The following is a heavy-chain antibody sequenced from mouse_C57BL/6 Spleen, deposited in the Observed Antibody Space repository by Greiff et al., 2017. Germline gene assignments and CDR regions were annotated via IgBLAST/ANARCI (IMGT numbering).Heavy chain of an antibody. V-gene: IGHV1-7*01. J-gene: IGHJ3*01. CDR2: INPTSGYS. CDR1: GYTFTSYS. Sequence: QVQLQQSGAELAKPGASVKLSCKASGYTFTSYSMHWVKQRPGQGLEWIGYINPTSGYSKYNQKFKDKATLTADKSSSTAYMQLSSLTYEDSAVYYCARSRETETDWFAYWGQGTLVTVSA. D-gene: IGHD4-1*01. CDR3: ARSRETETDWFAY.